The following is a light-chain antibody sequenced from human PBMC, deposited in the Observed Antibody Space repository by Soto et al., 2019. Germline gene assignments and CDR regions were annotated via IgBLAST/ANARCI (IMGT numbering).Light chain of an antibody. CDR1: SSDVGGYNY. V-gene: IGLV2-14*01. Sequence: QSVLTQPPSVSGSPGQSITISCTGTSSDVGGYNYVSWYQQHPGKAPKLMIYEVSNWPSGVSNRFSGSKSGNTASLTISGLQAEDEADYYCSSYTSSSAYVFGTGTKVTVL. J-gene: IGLJ1*01. CDR3: SSYTSSSAYV. CDR2: EVS.